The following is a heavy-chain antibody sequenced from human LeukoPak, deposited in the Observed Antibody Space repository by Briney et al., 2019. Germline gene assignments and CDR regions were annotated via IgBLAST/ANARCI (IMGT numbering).Heavy chain of an antibody. J-gene: IGHJ6*04. CDR2: IYSGGST. D-gene: IGHD4-23*01. Sequence: GGSLRLSCAASGFTVSSNYMSWVRQAPGKGLEWVSVIYSGGSTYYADSVKGRFTISRDNSKNTLYLQMNSLRAEDTAVYYCARRRWYYYGMDVWGKGTTVTVSS. CDR3: ARRRWYYYGMDV. CDR1: GFTVSSNY. V-gene: IGHV3-53*01.